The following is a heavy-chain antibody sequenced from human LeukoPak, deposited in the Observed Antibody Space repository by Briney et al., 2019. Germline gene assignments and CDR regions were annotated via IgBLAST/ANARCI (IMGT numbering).Heavy chain of an antibody. V-gene: IGHV3-48*03. CDR3: ARTSGSYSDNWFDP. CDR2: ISSSGITI. CDR1: GFTFSSYE. D-gene: IGHD1-26*01. J-gene: IGHJ5*02. Sequence: GGSLRLSCAASGFTFSSYEMNWVRQAPGKGLEWVSYISSSGITIYYADSVKGRFTISRDNAKNSLYLQMNSPRAEDTAVYYCARTSGSYSDNWFDPWGQGTLVTVSS.